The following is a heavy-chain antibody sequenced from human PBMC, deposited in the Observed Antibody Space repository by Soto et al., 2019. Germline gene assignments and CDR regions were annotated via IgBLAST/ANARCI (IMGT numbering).Heavy chain of an antibody. D-gene: IGHD7-27*01. CDR1: GYTLTELS. V-gene: IGHV1-24*01. CDR2: FDPEDGET. J-gene: IGHJ6*02. Sequence: GASVKVSCKVSGYTLTELSMHWVRQAPGKGLEWMGGFDPEDGETIYAQKFQGRVTMTEDTSTDTAYMELSSLRSEDTAVYYCATTLPEWGSQNYYYYYGMDVWGQGTTVTVYS. CDR3: ATTLPEWGSQNYYYYYGMDV.